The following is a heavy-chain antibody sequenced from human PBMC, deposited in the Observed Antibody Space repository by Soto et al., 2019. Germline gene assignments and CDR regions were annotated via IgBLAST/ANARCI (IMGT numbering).Heavy chain of an antibody. CDR3: ARVTLKAGNWFDP. J-gene: IGHJ5*02. CDR2: INPKSRGT. CDR1: GYTFTDYF. V-gene: IGHV1-2*02. Sequence: QVQLVQSGAGVKKPGASVKVSCKASGYTFTDYFIHWVRQAPGQGFEWMGWINPKSRGTNYAQKFQGRVTMTRDTSNSTAYMELRGLRSDDTAVYYCARVTLKAGNWFDPWGQGTLVTVSS.